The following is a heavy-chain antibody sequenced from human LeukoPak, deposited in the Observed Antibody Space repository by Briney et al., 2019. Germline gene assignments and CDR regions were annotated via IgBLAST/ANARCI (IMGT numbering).Heavy chain of an antibody. V-gene: IGHV4-61*05. J-gene: IGHJ6*03. CDR3: ARVPYYYYYMDV. CDR1: GGSISSSTFY. Sequence: SETLSLTCTVSGGSISSSTFYWGWIRQPPGKGLEWIGYIYYSGSTNYNPSLKSRVTISVDTSKNQFSLKLSSVTAADTAVYYCARVPYYYYYMDVWGKGTTVTVSS. CDR2: IYYSGST.